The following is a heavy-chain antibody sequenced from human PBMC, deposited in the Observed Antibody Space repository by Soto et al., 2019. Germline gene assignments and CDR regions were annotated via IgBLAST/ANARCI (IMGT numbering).Heavy chain of an antibody. J-gene: IGHJ3*02. CDR2: MSFDGSNE. D-gene: IGHD2-15*01. V-gene: IGHV3-30*18. CDR1: GFTFSNYG. Sequence: QVHLVESGGGVVQPGRSLRLSCAAPGFTFSNYGMHWVRQAPGKGLEWLAVMSFDGSNEYYADSVQGRLTISRDNSKNTLYLQMNSLRTEDTAVYHCAKDAAVAFDIWGQGTMVTVSS. CDR3: AKDAAVAFDI.